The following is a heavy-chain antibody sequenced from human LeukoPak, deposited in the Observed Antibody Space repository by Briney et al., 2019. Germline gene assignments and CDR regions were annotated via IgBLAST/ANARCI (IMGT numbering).Heavy chain of an antibody. J-gene: IGHJ4*02. Sequence: PGGSLRLSCAASGFTFSSYGMHWVRQAPGKGLEWAAFIRYDGSNKYYADSVKGRFTISRDNSKNTLYLQMNSLRAADTAVYYCAKDPTHYRVWHDYDSTVLSYWGQGTLVTVSS. V-gene: IGHV3-30*02. CDR1: GFTFSSYG. D-gene: IGHD3-22*01. CDR2: IRYDGSNK. CDR3: AKDPTHYRVWHDYDSTVLSY.